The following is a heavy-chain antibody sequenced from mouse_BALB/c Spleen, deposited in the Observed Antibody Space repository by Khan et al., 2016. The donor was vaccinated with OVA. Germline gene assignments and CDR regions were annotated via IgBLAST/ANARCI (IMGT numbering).Heavy chain of an antibody. D-gene: IGHD3-1*01. J-gene: IGHJ3*01. CDR3: ARGEATGRFAY. CDR2: ILPGSGST. Sequence: QVQLKESGAELMKPGASVKISCKATGYTFSSYWIEWVKQRPGHGLEWIGEILPGSGSTNYNEKFKGKATFTADTSSNTAYMQLSSLTSEDSAAYYCARGEATGRFAYCGHGTLATVSA. V-gene: IGHV1-9*01. CDR1: GYTFSSYW.